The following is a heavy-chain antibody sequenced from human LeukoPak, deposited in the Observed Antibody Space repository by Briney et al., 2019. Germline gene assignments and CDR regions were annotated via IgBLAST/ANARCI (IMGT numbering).Heavy chain of an antibody. V-gene: IGHV4-34*01. CDR2: INHSGSS. Sequence: PSETLSLTCAVYGGSFSGYYWNWIRQPPGKGLEWIGEINHSGSSSYNPSLKSRVTISVDTSKNQFSLKLSSVTAADTAVYFCARSRGGFGDYGSWFDPWGQGTLVTVSS. J-gene: IGHJ5*02. CDR1: GGSFSGYY. CDR3: ARSRGGFGDYGSWFDP. D-gene: IGHD4-17*01.